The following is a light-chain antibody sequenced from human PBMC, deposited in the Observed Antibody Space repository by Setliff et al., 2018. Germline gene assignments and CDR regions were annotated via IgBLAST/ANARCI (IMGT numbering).Light chain of an antibody. J-gene: IGLJ2*01. Sequence: SALTQPVSVSGSPGQSITISCSGTSSDVGAYDYVSWYQKHPDKAPKLIIYDVNKRPSGVSNRFSGSKSVNTASLTISGLQAEDEGDYYCYSYAGGDTYAIFGGGTKVTVL. V-gene: IGLV2-23*02. CDR2: DVN. CDR1: SSDVGAYDY. CDR3: YSYAGGDTYAI.